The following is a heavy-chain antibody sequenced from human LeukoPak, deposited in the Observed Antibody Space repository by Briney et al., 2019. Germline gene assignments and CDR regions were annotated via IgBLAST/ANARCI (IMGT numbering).Heavy chain of an antibody. CDR1: GGTFSSYA. CDR3: ARGSPVDTAMDYRPPDY. Sequence: GSSVKVSCKASGGTFSSYAISWVRQAPGQGLEWMGRIIPIFGTANYAQKFQGRVTITTDESTSTAYMELSSLRSEDTAVYYCARGSPVDTAMDYRPPDYWGQGTLVTVSS. D-gene: IGHD5-18*01. CDR2: IIPIFGTA. V-gene: IGHV1-69*05. J-gene: IGHJ4*02.